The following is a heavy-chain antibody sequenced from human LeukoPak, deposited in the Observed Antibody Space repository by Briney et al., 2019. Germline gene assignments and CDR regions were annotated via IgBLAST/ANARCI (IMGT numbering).Heavy chain of an antibody. CDR2: INPNSGGT. Sequence: ASVKVSCKASGYTFTSYAMNWVRQAPGQGLEWMGRINPNSGGTNYAQKFQGRVTMTRDTSISTAYMELSRLRSDDTAVYYCARVPVKQQLARYFDYWGQGTLVTVSS. D-gene: IGHD6-13*01. V-gene: IGHV1-2*06. CDR1: GYTFTSYA. J-gene: IGHJ4*02. CDR3: ARVPVKQQLARYFDY.